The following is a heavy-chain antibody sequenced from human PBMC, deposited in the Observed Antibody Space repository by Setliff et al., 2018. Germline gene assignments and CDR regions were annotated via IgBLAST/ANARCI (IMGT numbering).Heavy chain of an antibody. J-gene: IGHJ3*02. D-gene: IGHD2-2*01. CDR3: AREVLPLVREEAFYI. V-gene: IGHV1-3*01. CDR2: INAGNGNT. Sequence: GASVKVSCKASGYSFAKYALHWVRQAPGQRLEWMGWINAGNGNTKCSQNFQGRVTITRDTSASTAYVELSSLRSEGTAVYYCAREVLPLVREEAFYIWGQGTMVTVSS. CDR1: GYSFAKYA.